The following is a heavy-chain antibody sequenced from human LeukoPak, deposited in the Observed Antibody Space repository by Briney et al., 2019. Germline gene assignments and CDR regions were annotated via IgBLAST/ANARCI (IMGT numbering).Heavy chain of an antibody. D-gene: IGHD2-15*01. V-gene: IGHV3-23*01. CDR3: AKDLHWWAGIDV. J-gene: IGHJ6*02. CDR1: GFTFSSNA. Sequence: GGSLRLSCAASGFTFSSNAMSWVRQAPGKGLEWVSGISHSGSDTHYADSVKGRFTISRDTSKSTLFLQMSSLRADDTAVYYCAKDLHWWAGIDVWGQGTTVTVSS. CDR2: ISHSGSDT.